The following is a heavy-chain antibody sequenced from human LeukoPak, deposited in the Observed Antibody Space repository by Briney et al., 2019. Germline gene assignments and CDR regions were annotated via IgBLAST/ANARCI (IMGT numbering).Heavy chain of an antibody. J-gene: IGHJ6*02. CDR1: GGSISSSSYY. CDR3: ASSGWYSYYYYGMDV. CDR2: IYYSGST. D-gene: IGHD6-19*01. V-gene: IGHV4-39*01. Sequence: SETLSLTCTVSGGSISSSSYYWGWIRQPPGKGLEWIGSIYYSGSTYYNPSLKSRVTISVDTSKNQFSLKLSSVTAADTAVYYCASSGWYSYYYYGMDVWGQGTTVTVSS.